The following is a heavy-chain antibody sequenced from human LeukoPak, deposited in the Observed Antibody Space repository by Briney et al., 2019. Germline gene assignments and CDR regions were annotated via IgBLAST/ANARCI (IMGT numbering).Heavy chain of an antibody. D-gene: IGHD2-15*01. CDR2: IIPIFGTA. V-gene: IGHV1-69*06. CDR3: ARTYCSGGSCPHDAFDI. CDR1: GGTFSSYA. J-gene: IGHJ3*02. Sequence: SVKVCCKASGGTFSSYAISWVRQAPGQGLEWMGGIIPIFGTANYAQKFQGRVTITADKSTSTAYMELSSLRSEDTAVYYCARTYCSGGSCPHDAFDIWGQGTMVTVSS.